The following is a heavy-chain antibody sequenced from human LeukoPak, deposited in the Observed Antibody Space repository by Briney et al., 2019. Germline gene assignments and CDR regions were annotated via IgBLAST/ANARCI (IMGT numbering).Heavy chain of an antibody. J-gene: IGHJ4*02. Sequence: PGRSLRLSCAASGFTFSNYGLHWVRQAPGKGLEWLAVMWFDGSHKYYADSVKGRFTISRDNSESMLYLQMNSLRAEDTAVYYCARDITGDPPPYYFDYWGQGSLVTVSS. CDR3: ARDITGDPPPYYFDY. CDR2: MWFDGSHK. V-gene: IGHV3-33*01. D-gene: IGHD7-27*01. CDR1: GFTFSNYG.